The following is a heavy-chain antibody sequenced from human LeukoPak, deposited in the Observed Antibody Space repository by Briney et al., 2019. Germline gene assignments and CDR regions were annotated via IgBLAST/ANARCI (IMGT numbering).Heavy chain of an antibody. D-gene: IGHD1-26*01. Sequence: SETLSLTCTVSGGSIRSYFWGWVRQPAGKGPEWIGRIYTTGATFYNPSLKTRLTMSIDTSKNQFSLRLTSVVAADTAVYYCARQGYTASYYFLDYWSQGTLVTVSS. CDR2: IYTTGAT. CDR3: ARQGYTASYYFLDY. V-gene: IGHV4-4*07. CDR1: GGSIRSYF. J-gene: IGHJ4*02.